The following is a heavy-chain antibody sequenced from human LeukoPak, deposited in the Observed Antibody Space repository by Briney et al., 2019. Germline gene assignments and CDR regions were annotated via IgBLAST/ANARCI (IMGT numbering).Heavy chain of an antibody. CDR2: INPNGGST. V-gene: IGHV1-46*01. CDR1: GYTFTSYY. J-gene: IGHJ5*02. D-gene: IGHD3-22*01. Sequence: ASVKVSRKASGYTFTSYYMHSVRPAPRQGLEWMGIINPNGGSTSYAQIFQGRDTMTMDTYTSTVYMELSSLRSEDTAVYYCARGQSNYYDSSGYYYVENWFDPWGQGTLVTVSS. CDR3: ARGQSNYYDSSGYYYVENWFDP.